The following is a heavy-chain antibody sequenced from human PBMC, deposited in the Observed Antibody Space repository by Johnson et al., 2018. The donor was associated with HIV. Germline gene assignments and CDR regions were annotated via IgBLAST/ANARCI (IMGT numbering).Heavy chain of an antibody. J-gene: IGHJ3*02. Sequence: QVQLVESGGGLVKPGGSLRLSCAASGFTFSDYYMSWIRQAPGKGLEWISYISSSGSPIYYADSLKGRFTSSRDNAKNSLYLQMNSLRAEDTAVYYCARDPSRSPGAFDIWGQGTMVTVSS. CDR2: ISSSGSPI. CDR3: ARDPSRSPGAFDI. CDR1: GFTFSDYY. V-gene: IGHV3-11*04.